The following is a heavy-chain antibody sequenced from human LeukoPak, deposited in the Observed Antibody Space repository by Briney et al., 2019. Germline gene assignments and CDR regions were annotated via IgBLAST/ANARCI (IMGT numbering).Heavy chain of an antibody. Sequence: SGPTLVKPTQTLTLTCTFSGFSLNTLGAGVAWIRQPPGKALEWLALIFWDDDKRYSPSLKSRLTLTKDTSKSQVVLTMTYMDPVDTGTYYCAHTHYYGSGLDHWGQGTLVTVSS. CDR3: AHTHYYGSGLDH. J-gene: IGHJ5*02. CDR1: GFSLNTLGAG. V-gene: IGHV2-5*02. CDR2: IFWDDDK. D-gene: IGHD3-10*01.